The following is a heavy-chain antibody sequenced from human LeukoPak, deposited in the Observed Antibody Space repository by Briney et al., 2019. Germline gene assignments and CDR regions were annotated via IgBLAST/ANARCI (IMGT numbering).Heavy chain of an antibody. CDR3: AKILPANYYGSGSPFDY. V-gene: IGHV3-9*01. CDR2: ISWNSGSI. D-gene: IGHD3-10*01. Sequence: GGSLRLSCAASGFTFDDYAMHWVRQAPGKGLEWVSGISWNSGSIGYADSVKGRFTISRDNAKNSLYLQMNSLRAEDTAVYYCAKILPANYYGSGSPFDYWGQGTLVTVSS. CDR1: GFTFDDYA. J-gene: IGHJ4*02.